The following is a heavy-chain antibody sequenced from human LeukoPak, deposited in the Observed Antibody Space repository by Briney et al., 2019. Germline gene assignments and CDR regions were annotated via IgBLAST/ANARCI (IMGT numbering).Heavy chain of an antibody. CDR1: GGSFSGYY. V-gene: IGHV4-34*01. CDR3: ARGHSDGWYPYIDY. D-gene: IGHD6-19*01. J-gene: IGHJ4*02. Sequence: SETLSLTCAVYGGSFSGYYWSWIRQPPGKGLEWIGEINHSGSTNYNPSLKSRVTISVDTSKNQFSLKLSSVTAADTAVYYCARGHSDGWYPYIDYWGQGSLVTVSS. CDR2: INHSGST.